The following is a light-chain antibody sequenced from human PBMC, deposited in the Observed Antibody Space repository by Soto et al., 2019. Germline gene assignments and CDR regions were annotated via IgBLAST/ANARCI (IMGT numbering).Light chain of an antibody. V-gene: IGLV7-46*01. CDR3: LLSYSGAR. CDR1: TGAVTSGHY. Sequence: QAVVTQEPSLTVSPGGTVTLTCGSSTGAVTSGHYPYWFQQKPGQAPRTLIYDTSNKHSWTPARFSGSLLGGKAALTLSGALPEDEAEYYCLLSYSGARFGGGTKVTVL. J-gene: IGLJ2*01. CDR2: DTS.